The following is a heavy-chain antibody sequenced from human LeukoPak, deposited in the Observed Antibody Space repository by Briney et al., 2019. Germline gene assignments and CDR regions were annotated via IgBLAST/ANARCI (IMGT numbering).Heavy chain of an antibody. Sequence: ASVKVSCKASGNTFTGYHIHWVRQAPGQGLAWMGWINPNSGGTNYAQKFQGRVTMTRDTSISTAYMELNSLKSDDTAVYYCALNLALALYFDYWGQGTLVTVSS. CDR2: INPNSGGT. CDR3: ALNLALALYFDY. CDR1: GNTFTGYH. V-gene: IGHV1-2*02. D-gene: IGHD6-19*01. J-gene: IGHJ4*02.